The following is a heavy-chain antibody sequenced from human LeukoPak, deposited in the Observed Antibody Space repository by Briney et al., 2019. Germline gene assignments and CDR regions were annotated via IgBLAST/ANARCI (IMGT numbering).Heavy chain of an antibody. CDR3: ARVRLSGTPPFYDY. J-gene: IGHJ4*02. V-gene: IGHV3-48*03. CDR1: GFTFSSYE. Sequence: GGSLKLSCAASGFTFSSYEMNWVRQAPGKGLEWVSHISSSGSIIYYADSVKGRFTISRDDSKSIAYLQMNSLKTEDTAVYYCARVRLSGTPPFYDYWGQGTLVTVSS. CDR2: ISSSGSII. D-gene: IGHD1-26*01.